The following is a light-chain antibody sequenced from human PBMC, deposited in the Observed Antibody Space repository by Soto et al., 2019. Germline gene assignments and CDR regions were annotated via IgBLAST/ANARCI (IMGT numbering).Light chain of an antibody. CDR3: HQRKSWPRT. CDR1: QNINTK. J-gene: IGKJ2*01. Sequence: EIVLTQSPATLSSSPGDRVTLSCRASQNINTKLAWYQHRPGQAPRLLIYEASIRAAGIPARFSGSGSGTDFTLTISEVQPEDFALYYCHQRKSWPRTFGQGTKLDI. V-gene: IGKV3-11*01. CDR2: EAS.